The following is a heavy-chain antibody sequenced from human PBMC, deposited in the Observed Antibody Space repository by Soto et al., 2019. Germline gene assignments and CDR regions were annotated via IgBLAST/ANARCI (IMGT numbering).Heavy chain of an antibody. CDR2: INPSGGST. Sequence: GASVKVSCKASGYTFTSYYMHWVRQAPGQGLEWMGIINPSGGSTSYAQKFQGRVTMTRDTSTSTVYMELSSLRSEDTAVYYCARRYCSSTSCRTLDYWGQGTLVTVSS. J-gene: IGHJ4*02. V-gene: IGHV1-46*01. D-gene: IGHD2-2*01. CDR1: GYTFTSYY. CDR3: ARRYCSSTSCRTLDY.